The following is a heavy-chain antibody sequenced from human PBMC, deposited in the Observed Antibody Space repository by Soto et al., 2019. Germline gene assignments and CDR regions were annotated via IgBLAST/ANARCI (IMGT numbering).Heavy chain of an antibody. CDR1: GGSISSSSYY. Sequence: SETLSLTCTVSGGSISSSSYYWGWIRQPPGKGLEWIGSIYYSGNTYYNPSLKSRVTISVDTSKNQFSLKLSSVTAADTAVYYCARRLFSSSWPLYFDFWGQGTLVTVSS. D-gene: IGHD6-13*01. CDR2: IYYSGNT. CDR3: ARRLFSSSWPLYFDF. V-gene: IGHV4-39*01. J-gene: IGHJ4*02.